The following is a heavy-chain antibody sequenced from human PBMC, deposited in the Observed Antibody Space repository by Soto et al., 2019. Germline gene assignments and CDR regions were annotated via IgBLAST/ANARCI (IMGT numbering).Heavy chain of an antibody. Sequence: EVQLVESGGGLVQPGGSLRLSCAASGFTFSDHYMDWVRQAPGKGLEWVGRSRNKPNSYTTEYAASVKGRFTISRDESKNSLYLQMNSLKTEDTAVYFCARVSRTTMIVVQNALDIWGQGTMVTVSS. CDR1: GFTFSDHY. CDR2: SRNKPNSYTT. V-gene: IGHV3-72*01. J-gene: IGHJ3*02. CDR3: ARVSRTTMIVVQNALDI. D-gene: IGHD3-22*01.